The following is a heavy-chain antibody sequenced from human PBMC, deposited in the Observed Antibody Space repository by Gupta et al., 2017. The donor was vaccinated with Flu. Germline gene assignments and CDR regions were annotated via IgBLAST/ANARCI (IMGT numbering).Heavy chain of an antibody. CDR3: IGFCSSTTCPRNTFDM. V-gene: IGHV4-39*02. CDR2: VYHRGTA. J-gene: IGHJ3*02. Sequence: QLQLQESGPGLVKPSATLSLTCDVSGGSITTSTHYWGYVRHPPGKGLEWIGSVYHRGTAHYNPSLKSRVTISLDMSTNRFSLRLRSVTAADTAVYFCIGFCSSTTCPRNTFDMWGQGTLVTVSS. CDR1: GGSITTSTHY. D-gene: IGHD2-2*03.